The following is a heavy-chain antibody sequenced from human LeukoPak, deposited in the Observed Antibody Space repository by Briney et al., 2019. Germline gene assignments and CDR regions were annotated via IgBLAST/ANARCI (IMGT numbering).Heavy chain of an antibody. CDR2: IYYSGST. CDR1: GGSISSYY. V-gene: IGHV4-59*01. D-gene: IGHD3-10*01. CDR3: ARMGITMVRGVWDY. Sequence: PSETLSLTCTVSGGSISSYYWSWIRQPPGKGLEWIANIYYSGSTNYNPSLKSRVTISVDTSKNQFSLKLSSVTAADTAVYYCARMGITMVRGVWDYWGQGTLVTVSS. J-gene: IGHJ4*02.